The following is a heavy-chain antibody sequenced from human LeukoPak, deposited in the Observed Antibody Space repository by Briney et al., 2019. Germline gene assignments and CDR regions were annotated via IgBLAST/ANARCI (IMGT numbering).Heavy chain of an antibody. Sequence: QPGGSLRLSCAASGFTFSSYWMHWVRQAPGKGLVWVSRINSDGNSTSYADSVKGRFTISRDYAKNTLYLQMNSLRAEDTAVYYCASENYDILTGYRHWGQGTLVTVSS. V-gene: IGHV3-74*01. CDR3: ASENYDILTGYRH. D-gene: IGHD3-9*01. J-gene: IGHJ4*02. CDR2: INSDGNST. CDR1: GFTFSSYW.